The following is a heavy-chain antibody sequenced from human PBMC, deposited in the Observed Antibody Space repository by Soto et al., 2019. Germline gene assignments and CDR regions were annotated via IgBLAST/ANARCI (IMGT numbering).Heavy chain of an antibody. V-gene: IGHV4-31*03. J-gene: IGHJ4*02. D-gene: IGHD3-22*01. Sequence: PSETLSLTCTVSGGSISSGGYYWSWIRQHPGKGLEWIGYIYYSGSTYYNPSLKSRVTISVDTSKNQFSLKLSSVTAADTAVYYCARRFHSPNYYYDSSGYIRSDYFDYWGQGTLVTVSS. CDR1: GGSISSGGYY. CDR3: ARRFHSPNYYYDSSGYIRSDYFDY. CDR2: IYYSGST.